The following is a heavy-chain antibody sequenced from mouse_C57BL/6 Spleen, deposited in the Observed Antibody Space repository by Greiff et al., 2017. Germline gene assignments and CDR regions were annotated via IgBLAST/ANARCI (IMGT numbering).Heavy chain of an antibody. CDR3: ARNPDYTGMDY. Sequence: QVQLQQSGPGLVQPSQSLSITCTGSGFSLTSYGVHWVRQSPGKGLEWLGVIWSGGSTDYNAAFISSLSISKDNSKSQVFFQMNSLQADDAAIYYCARNPDYTGMDYWGQGTSVTVSS. V-gene: IGHV2-2*01. CDR1: GFSLTSYG. J-gene: IGHJ4*01. CDR2: IWSGGST. D-gene: IGHD2-12*01.